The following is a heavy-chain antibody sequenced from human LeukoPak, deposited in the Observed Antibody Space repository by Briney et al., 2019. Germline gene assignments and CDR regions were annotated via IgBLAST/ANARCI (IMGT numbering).Heavy chain of an antibody. J-gene: IGHJ4*02. D-gene: IGHD3-10*01. Sequence: SETLSLTCTVSGGSISSGAYHWAWIRQPPGKGLEWIGCMYSSGATYYNPSLKSRVSISGDSSKNQFSLKVSSVTATDTAVYYCARQEARGLDYWGQGTLVTVSS. CDR1: GGSISSGAYH. V-gene: IGHV4-39*01. CDR2: MYSSGAT. CDR3: ARQEARGLDY.